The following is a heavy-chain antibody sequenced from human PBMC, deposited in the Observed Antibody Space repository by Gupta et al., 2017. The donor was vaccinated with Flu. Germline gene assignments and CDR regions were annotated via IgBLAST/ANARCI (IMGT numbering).Heavy chain of an antibody. D-gene: IGHD6-19*01. CDR1: GGSISSGSYY. Sequence: QVQLQESGPGLVKPSQTLSLTCTVSGGSISSGSYYWSWIRQPAGKGLEWIGRIYTSGSTNYNPSLKSRVTISVDTSKNQFSLKLSSVTAADTAVYYCARDQSFGAVAGFYFDYWGQGTLVTVSS. CDR3: ARDQSFGAVAGFYFDY. J-gene: IGHJ4*02. CDR2: IYTSGST. V-gene: IGHV4-61*02.